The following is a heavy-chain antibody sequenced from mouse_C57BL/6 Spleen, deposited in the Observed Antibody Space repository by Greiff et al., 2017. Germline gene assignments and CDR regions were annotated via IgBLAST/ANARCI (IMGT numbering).Heavy chain of an antibody. V-gene: IGHV1-81*01. CDR2: IYPRSGNT. CDR1: GYTFTSYG. CDR3: ARGESGWYFDV. J-gene: IGHJ1*03. Sequence: VQLQQSGAELARPGASVKLSCKASGYTFTSYGLSWVKQRTGQGLEWIGEIYPRSGNTYYNEKFKGKATLTADKSSSTAYMELRSLTSEDSAVYFCARGESGWYFDVWGTGPTVTFAS. D-gene: IGHD1-3*01.